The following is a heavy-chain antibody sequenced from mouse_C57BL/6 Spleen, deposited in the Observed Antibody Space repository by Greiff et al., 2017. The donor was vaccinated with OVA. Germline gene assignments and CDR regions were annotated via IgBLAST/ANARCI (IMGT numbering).Heavy chain of an antibody. CDR1: GYTFTDYY. CDR3: ARYTQTAGFDY. V-gene: IGHV1-19*01. Sequence: VQLQQSGPVLVKPGASVKMSCKASGYTFTDYYMNWVKQSHGKSLEWIGVINPYNGGTSYNQKFKGKATLTVDKSSSTAYMELNSLTSEDSAVYYCARYTQTAGFDYWGQGTTLTVSS. CDR2: INPYNGGT. J-gene: IGHJ2*01. D-gene: IGHD3-2*01.